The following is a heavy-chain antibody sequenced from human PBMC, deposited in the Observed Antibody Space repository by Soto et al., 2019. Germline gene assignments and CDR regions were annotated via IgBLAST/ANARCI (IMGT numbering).Heavy chain of an antibody. J-gene: IGHJ6*02. CDR2: ISYDGSKK. V-gene: IGHV3-30-3*01. CDR3: ARDIEQPPSLYYYYGMDV. D-gene: IGHD3-16*02. CDR1: GFTFSSYA. Sequence: QVQLVESGGGVVQPGRSLKLSCAASGFTFSSYAMHWVRQAPGKGLEWVAVISYDGSKKYYADSVKGRFTISRDNSKNTLYLQMNRLRAEDTAEYYCARDIEQPPSLYYYYGMDVWGQGTPVNVS.